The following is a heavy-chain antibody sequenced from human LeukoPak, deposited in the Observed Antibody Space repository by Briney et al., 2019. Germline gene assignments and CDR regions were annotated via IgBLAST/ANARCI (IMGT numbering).Heavy chain of an antibody. D-gene: IGHD3-3*01. CDR2: IYYSGAT. CDR3: ARVPGVVITGKWYFDL. CDR1: GGSISSYY. J-gene: IGHJ2*01. Sequence: PSETLSLTCTVSGGSISSYYWSWIRQPPGKGLEWIGYIYYSGATHYNPSVESRISISIDSSNNQCSLNLRSVTTADTAVYYCARVPGVVITGKWYFDLWGRGTLVTVSS. V-gene: IGHV4-59*12.